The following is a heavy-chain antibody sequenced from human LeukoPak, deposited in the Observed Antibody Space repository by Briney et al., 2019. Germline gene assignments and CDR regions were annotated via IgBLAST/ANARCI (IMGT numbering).Heavy chain of an antibody. V-gene: IGHV3-48*04. CDR2: ISSSSSTI. Sequence: QPGGSLRLSCAASGFTFSSYSMNWVRQAPGKGLEWVSYISSSSSTIYYADSVKGRFTISRDNAKNSLYLQMNSLRAEDTAVYYCARTLRSTALKGGNDAFDIWGQGTMVTVSS. CDR3: ARTLRSTALKGGNDAFDI. CDR1: GFTFSSYS. J-gene: IGHJ3*02. D-gene: IGHD5/OR15-5a*01.